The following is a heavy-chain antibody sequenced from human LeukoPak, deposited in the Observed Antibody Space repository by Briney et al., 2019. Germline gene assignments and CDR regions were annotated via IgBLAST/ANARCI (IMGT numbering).Heavy chain of an antibody. CDR1: GFTFSSYA. D-gene: IGHD3-22*01. CDR3: ARDRATSYYYDSSGPEAFDI. Sequence: PGGSLRLSCAASGFTFSSYAMSWVRQAPGKGLEWVAVISYDGSNKYYADSVKGRFTISRDNSKNTLYLQMNSLRAEDTAVYYCARDRATSYYYDSSGPEAFDIWGQGTMVTVSS. CDR2: ISYDGSNK. J-gene: IGHJ3*02. V-gene: IGHV3-30-3*01.